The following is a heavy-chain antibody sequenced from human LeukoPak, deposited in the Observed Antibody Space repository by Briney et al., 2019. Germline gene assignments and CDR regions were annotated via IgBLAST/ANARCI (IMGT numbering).Heavy chain of an antibody. CDR2: IYSGGST. Sequence: GGSLRLSCAASGFTVSSNYMSWVRQAPGKGLEWVSVIYSGGSTYYADSVKGRFTISRDNSKNTLYLQMNNLRAEDTAVYYCARDGGGGVLRFGYWGQGTLVTVSS. CDR1: GFTVSSNY. J-gene: IGHJ4*02. CDR3: ARDGGGGVLRFGY. D-gene: IGHD3-3*01. V-gene: IGHV3-53*01.